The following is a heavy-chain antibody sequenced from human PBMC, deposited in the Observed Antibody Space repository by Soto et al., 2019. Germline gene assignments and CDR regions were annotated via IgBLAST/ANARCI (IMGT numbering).Heavy chain of an antibody. CDR1: GGSFSGYY. CDR3: ARGRCSSTSCYSLYRYLNWFDP. Sequence: SETLSLTCAVYGGSFSGYYWSWIRQPPGKGLEWIGEINHSGSTNYNPSLKSRVTISVDTSKNQFSLKLSSVTAADTAVYYCARGRCSSTSCYSLYRYLNWFDPWGQGTLVTVSS. J-gene: IGHJ5*02. V-gene: IGHV4-34*01. CDR2: INHSGST. D-gene: IGHD2-2*01.